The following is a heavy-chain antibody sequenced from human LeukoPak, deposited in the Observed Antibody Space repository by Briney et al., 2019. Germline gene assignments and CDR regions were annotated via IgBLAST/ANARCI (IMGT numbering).Heavy chain of an antibody. CDR2: ISGSGGST. J-gene: IGHJ5*02. D-gene: IGHD6-13*01. V-gene: IGHV3-23*01. CDR3: ANAAVWQQPFDP. CDR1: GFTFRNYG. Sequence: GGSLRLSCAASGFTFRNYGMSWVRQAPGKGLEWVSAISGSGGSTYYADSVKGRFTISRDNSKNTLYLQMNSLRAEDTAVYYCANAAVWQQPFDPWGQGTLVTVSS.